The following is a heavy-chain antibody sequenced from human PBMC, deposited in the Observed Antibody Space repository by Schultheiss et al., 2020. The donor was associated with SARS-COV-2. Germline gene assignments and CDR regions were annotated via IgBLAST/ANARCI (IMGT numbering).Heavy chain of an antibody. CDR2: ISYDGSNK. J-gene: IGHJ6*02. V-gene: IGHV3-30*01. CDR1: GFTFSNYA. CDR3: AREQYGLDV. Sequence: GGSLRLSCAASGFTFSNYAMHWVRQAPGKGLEWVAVISYDGSNKYYADSVKGRFTTSRDNSKNTLYVQINSLRAEDTAVYYCAREQYGLDVWGQGTTVTVSS.